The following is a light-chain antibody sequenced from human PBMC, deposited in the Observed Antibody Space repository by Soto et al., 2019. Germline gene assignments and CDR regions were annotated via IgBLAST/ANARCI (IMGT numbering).Light chain of an antibody. CDR3: QQDGSSPPT. V-gene: IGKV3-20*01. CDR2: GAS. J-gene: IGKJ1*01. Sequence: EMVITQSPVTLSLPPGEGATLSCRASQSVSSYLAWYQQKPGQAPRLLIYGASSRATGIPDRFSGSGSGTDFTLTISRLEPEDFAVYYCQQDGSSPPTFGQGTKVDIK. CDR1: QSVSSY.